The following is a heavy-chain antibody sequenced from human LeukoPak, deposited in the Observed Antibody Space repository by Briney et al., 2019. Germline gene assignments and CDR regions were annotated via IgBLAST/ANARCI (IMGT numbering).Heavy chain of an antibody. CDR2: ISYDGSNK. CDR3: AISSGSW. V-gene: IGHV3-30*03. D-gene: IGHD6-19*01. CDR1: GFTFSSYG. Sequence: PGGSLRLSCAASGFTFSSYGVHWVRRAPGKGLEWVAVISYDGSNKYYADSVKGRFTISRDNSENTLYLQMNSLRAEDTAVYYCAISSGSWWGQGTLVTVSS. J-gene: IGHJ4*02.